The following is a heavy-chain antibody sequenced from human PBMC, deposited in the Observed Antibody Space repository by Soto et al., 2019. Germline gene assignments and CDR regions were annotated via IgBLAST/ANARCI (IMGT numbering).Heavy chain of an antibody. J-gene: IGHJ6*02. CDR3: AREGEMPYFFYGLDV. V-gene: IGHV1-18*01. CDR1: GYTFTTYG. CDR2: ISGYNGHT. Sequence: QVQLVQSGAEVRKPGASVKVSGKASGYTFTTYGISWVRQAPGQGLEWMGGISGYNGHTKYAQKFQGRVTRTNDTSTNSVYMDLANLRSDDTPGYYCAREGEMPYFFYGLDVWGQGTTVNVAS. D-gene: IGHD3-16*01.